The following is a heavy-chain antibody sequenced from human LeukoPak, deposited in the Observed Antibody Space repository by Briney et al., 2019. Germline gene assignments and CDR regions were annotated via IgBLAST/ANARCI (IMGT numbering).Heavy chain of an antibody. J-gene: IGHJ5*02. D-gene: IGHD3-3*01. Sequence: ASVKVSCKVSGYTLTELSMHWVGQAPGKGREGMGGVDPEDGETIYEQKFQGRVNITEDTSTDTAYMQLNSLRSEDTAVYYCATAQGVVTLNWFDPWGQGALVTVSS. CDR3: ATAQGVVTLNWFDP. V-gene: IGHV1-24*01. CDR2: VDPEDGET. CDR1: GYTLTELS.